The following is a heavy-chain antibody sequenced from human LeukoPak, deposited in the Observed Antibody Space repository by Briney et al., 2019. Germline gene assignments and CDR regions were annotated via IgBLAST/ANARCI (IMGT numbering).Heavy chain of an antibody. J-gene: IGHJ6*02. CDR2: ISYDGSHK. CDR3: SASRPHYGDYYGLDV. V-gene: IGHV3-30*03. D-gene: IGHD4/OR15-4a*01. Sequence: PGGSLRLSCAASGFTFSSYGMHWVRQATGKGLECVAVISYDGSHKYSADSVKGRFTISRDNSKNTLYLQMNSLRTEDTAVYFCSASRPHYGDYYGLDVWGHGTTVTVSS. CDR1: GFTFSSYG.